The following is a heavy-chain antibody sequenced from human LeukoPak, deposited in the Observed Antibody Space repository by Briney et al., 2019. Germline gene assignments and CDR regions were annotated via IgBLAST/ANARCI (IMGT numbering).Heavy chain of an antibody. J-gene: IGHJ6*03. Sequence: GGSLRLSCAASGFTVSSNYMSWVRQAPGKGLEWVSVIYSGGSTYYADSVKGRFTISRDNAKNSLYLQMNSLRAEDTAVYYCARRYYGSGSYYIDYYYMDVWGKGTTVTISS. D-gene: IGHD3-10*01. CDR1: GFTVSSNY. CDR2: IYSGGST. V-gene: IGHV3-53*01. CDR3: ARRYYGSGSYYIDYYYMDV.